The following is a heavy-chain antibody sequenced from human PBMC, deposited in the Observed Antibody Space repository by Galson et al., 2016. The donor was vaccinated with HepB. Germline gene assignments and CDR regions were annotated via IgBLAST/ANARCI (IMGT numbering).Heavy chain of an antibody. CDR3: AKHGDHYSGSRSHYGPPFVS. D-gene: IGHD3-10*01. Sequence: SLRLSCAASGFTFGSYAMSWVRQAPGKGLEWVSDISSTGLSTYYADSVKGRFTISRDISEDTLYLQMNSLRVEDTAVYYCAKHGDHYSGSRSHYGPPFVSWGPGTLVTVSS. V-gene: IGHV3-23*01. CDR2: ISSTGLST. CDR1: GFTFGSYA. J-gene: IGHJ4*02.